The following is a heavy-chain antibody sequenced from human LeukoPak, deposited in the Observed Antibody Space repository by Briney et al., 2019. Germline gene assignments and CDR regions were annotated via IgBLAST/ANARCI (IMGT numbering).Heavy chain of an antibody. J-gene: IGHJ4*02. CDR2: INHSGST. V-gene: IGHV4-34*01. Sequence: SETLSLTCAVYGGSFSGYYWSWLRQPPGKGLEWIGEINHSGSTNYNPSLKSRVTISVDTSKNQFSLKLSSVTAADTAVYYCARSPKRIAAAGTIDYWGQGTLVTVSS. D-gene: IGHD6-13*01. CDR3: ARSPKRIAAAGTIDY. CDR1: GGSFSGYY.